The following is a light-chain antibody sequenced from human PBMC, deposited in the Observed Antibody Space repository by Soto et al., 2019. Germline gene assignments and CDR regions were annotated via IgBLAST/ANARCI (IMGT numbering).Light chain of an antibody. CDR2: AAS. Sequence: DIQMTQSPSSLSASVRDRVTITCRSSQSISSYLNWYQQKPGKAPKLLIYAASSLQSGVPSRFSGSGSGTDFTLTISSLQPEDFATYYCQQSYSTPPTFGQGTKVDLK. V-gene: IGKV1-39*01. CDR1: QSISSY. J-gene: IGKJ1*01. CDR3: QQSYSTPPT.